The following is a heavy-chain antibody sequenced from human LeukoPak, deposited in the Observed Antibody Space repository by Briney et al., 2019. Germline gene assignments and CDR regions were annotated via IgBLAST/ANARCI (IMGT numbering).Heavy chain of an antibody. Sequence: SSETLSLTCAVYGGSFSGYYWSWIRQPPGKGLEWIGEINHSGSTNYNPSLKSRVTISVDTSKNQFSLKLSSVTAADTAVYYCARAGKLRFLEWLLDPPRWFDPWGQGTLVTVSS. CDR1: GGSFSGYY. D-gene: IGHD3-3*01. J-gene: IGHJ5*02. CDR2: INHSGST. CDR3: ARAGKLRFLEWLLDPPRWFDP. V-gene: IGHV4-34*01.